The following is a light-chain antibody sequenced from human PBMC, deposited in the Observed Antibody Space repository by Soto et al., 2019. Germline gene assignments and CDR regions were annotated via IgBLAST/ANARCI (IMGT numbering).Light chain of an antibody. CDR1: QGLRSA. CDR3: RQLHSYPFP. V-gene: IGKV1-13*02. Sequence: AIHLTQSPSSLSASVADRVSITCRASQGLRSALAWYQQIPGKPPKILIYDASSLQSGVPSRFSGSESGTDCTLTISSLQLEYFATYYCRQLHSYPFPCGQGTR. J-gene: IGKJ5*01. CDR2: DAS.